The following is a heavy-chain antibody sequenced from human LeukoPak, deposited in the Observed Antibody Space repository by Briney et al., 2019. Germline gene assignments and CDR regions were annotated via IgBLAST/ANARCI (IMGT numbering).Heavy chain of an antibody. CDR2: ISYDGSNK. CDR1: GFTFSSYA. V-gene: IGHV3-30-3*01. J-gene: IGHJ6*02. D-gene: IGHD3-9*01. Sequence: PGRSLRLSCAASGFTFSSYAMHWVRQAPGKGLEWVAVISYDGSNKYYADSVKGRFTISRDNSKNTLYLQMNSLRAEDTAVYYCARGRVLRYFDWLLPLGLGDMDVWGQGTTVTVSS. CDR3: ARGRVLRYFDWLLPLGLGDMDV.